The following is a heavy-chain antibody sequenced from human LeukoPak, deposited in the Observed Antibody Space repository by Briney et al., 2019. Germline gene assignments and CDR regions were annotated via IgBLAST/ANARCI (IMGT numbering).Heavy chain of an antibody. CDR2: LRCDGSNK. J-gene: IGHJ4*02. V-gene: IGHV3-30*02. CDR3: AKAYCSSTSCYIDY. CDR1: GFPLSSYG. D-gene: IGHD2-2*01. Sequence: GALRLFFAAAGFPLSSYGMPLVRQAPGKGPEGVAFLRCDGSNKYYADSVKGRFTISRDNSKNTLYLQMNSLRAEDTAVYYCAKAYCSSTSCYIDYWGQGTLVTVSS.